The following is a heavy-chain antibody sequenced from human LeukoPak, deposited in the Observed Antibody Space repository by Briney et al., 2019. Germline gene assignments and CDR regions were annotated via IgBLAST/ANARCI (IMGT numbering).Heavy chain of an antibody. CDR1: GGSFSGYY. CDR3: ARVFTWLGTIFDY. D-gene: IGHD3-10*01. CDR2: INHSGST. J-gene: IGHJ4*02. V-gene: IGHV4-34*01. Sequence: MPSETLSLTCAVYGGSFSGYYWSWIRQPPGKGLEWIGEINHSGSTNYNPSLKSRVTISVDTSKNQFSLKLSSVTAADTAVYYCARVFTWLGTIFDYWGQGTLVTVSS.